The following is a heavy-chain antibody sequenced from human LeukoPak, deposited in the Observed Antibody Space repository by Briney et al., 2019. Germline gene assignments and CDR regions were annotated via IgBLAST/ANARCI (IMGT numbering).Heavy chain of an antibody. CDR1: GGSISSGSYY. CDR2: IYTSGST. D-gene: IGHD2-21*01. J-gene: IGHJ4*02. V-gene: IGHV4-61*02. CDR3: AKGLKVINIDY. Sequence: PSETLSLTCTVSGGSISSGSYYWSWIRQPAGKGLEWIGRIYTSGSTNYNPSLKSRVTISVDTSKNQFSLKLSSVTAADTAVYYCAKGLKVINIDYWGQGTLVTVSS.